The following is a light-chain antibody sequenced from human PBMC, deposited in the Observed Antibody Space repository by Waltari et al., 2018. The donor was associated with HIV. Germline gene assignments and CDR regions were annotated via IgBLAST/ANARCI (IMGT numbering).Light chain of an antibody. CDR1: SANVGNRG. CDR3: SAWDARLTIWL. CDR2: RNN. J-gene: IGLJ3*02. V-gene: IGLV10-54*04. Sequence: QAGLTQPPAVAKDLRQTATLTCTGNSANVGNRGAVWLQQHQGHPPKLISYRNNNRPSGISETFSASRSCNPPSLSILGLRPEDEGDYYCSAWDARLTIWLFGGGSKLTVL.